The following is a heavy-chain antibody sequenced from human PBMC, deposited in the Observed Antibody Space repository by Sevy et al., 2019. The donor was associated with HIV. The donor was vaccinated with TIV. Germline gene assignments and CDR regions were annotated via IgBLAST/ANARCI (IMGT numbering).Heavy chain of an antibody. Sequence: GGSLRLSCAASGFTFSDYAMNWVRQAPGKGLEWVAVISYDGDSYYYAHSVKGRFTISRDNSKNTLYLQMSSLRPGDTAVYYCAREEDTTGYYYYYWGQGTLVTVSS. CDR1: GFTFSDYA. CDR3: AREEDTTGYYYYY. J-gene: IGHJ4*02. CDR2: ISYDGDSY. D-gene: IGHD3-22*01. V-gene: IGHV3-30*04.